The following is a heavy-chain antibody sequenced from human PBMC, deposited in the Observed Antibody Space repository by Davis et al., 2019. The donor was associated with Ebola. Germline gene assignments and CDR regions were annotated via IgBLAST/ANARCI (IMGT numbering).Heavy chain of an antibody. Sequence: GEPLKISCAASGFIFSNYAMSWVRQAPGKGLEWVSCISGSGASTYYADSVKGRFTVSRDNSKNTVFLQLNGLRVEDTAVYYCAKDIAVAGTGPMDSWGQGTLVTVSS. V-gene: IGHV3-23*01. J-gene: IGHJ4*02. CDR2: ISGSGAST. D-gene: IGHD6-19*01. CDR3: AKDIAVAGTGPMDS. CDR1: GFIFSNYA.